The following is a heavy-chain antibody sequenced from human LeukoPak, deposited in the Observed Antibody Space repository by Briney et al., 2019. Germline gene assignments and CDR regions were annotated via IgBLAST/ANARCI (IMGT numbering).Heavy chain of an antibody. CDR2: VFYSGYT. J-gene: IGHJ6*03. CDR1: GGSISSSSNY. V-gene: IGHV4-39*07. D-gene: IGHD1-26*01. Sequence: PSETLSLTCTVSGGSISSSSNYWGWIRQPPGKALEWIGSVFYSGYTYHNPSLKSRVTILVDTSKNQFSLKLSSVTAADTALHYCVRAGYGSYHTHMDVWGKGTTVTVSS. CDR3: VRAGYGSYHTHMDV.